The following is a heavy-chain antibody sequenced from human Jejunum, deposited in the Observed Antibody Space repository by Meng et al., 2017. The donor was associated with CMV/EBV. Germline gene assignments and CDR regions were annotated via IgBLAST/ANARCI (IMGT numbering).Heavy chain of an antibody. J-gene: IGHJ3*02. V-gene: IGHV1-46*01. CDR1: TNFY. D-gene: IGHD2-2*01. CDR2: INPSDGYT. CDR3: AREDCSTVTCHGGRAFDI. Sequence: TNFYTHWVRQAPGQGLEWLGVINPSDGYTNSAQKFQGRVTMTRDTSTSTVYMELSSLRSDDTAVYYCAREDCSTVTCHGGRAFDIWGQGTRVTVSS.